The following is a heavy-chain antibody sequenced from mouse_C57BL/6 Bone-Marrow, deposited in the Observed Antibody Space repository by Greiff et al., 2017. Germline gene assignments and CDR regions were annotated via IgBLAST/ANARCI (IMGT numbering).Heavy chain of an antibody. D-gene: IGHD2-4*01. CDR3: AREGRGLRRGFAY. CDR2: IYPGDGDT. CDR1: GYAFSSSW. Sequence: LQESGPELVKPGASVKISCKASGYAFSSSWMNWVKQRPGKGLEWIGRIYPGDGDTNYNGKFKGKATLTADKSSSTAYMQLSSLTSEDSAVYFCAREGRGLRRGFAYWGQGTLVTVSA. V-gene: IGHV1-82*01. J-gene: IGHJ3*01.